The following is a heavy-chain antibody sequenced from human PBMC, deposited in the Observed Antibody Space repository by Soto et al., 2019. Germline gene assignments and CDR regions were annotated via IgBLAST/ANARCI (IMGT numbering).Heavy chain of an antibody. CDR1: ADTFTGYT. J-gene: IGHJ4*02. V-gene: IGHV1-69*08. CDR2: VIPILGAS. D-gene: IGHD3-10*01. Sequence: QVQLVQSGAEVKKPGSSVKVSCKASADTFTGYTVTWVRQAPGQGLEWVGRVIPILGASNFAQKFQGRVTISADKSTDTAYMVLTGLTSEDTAVYYCARSRGSYYSNFDSCGQGRLVTVSS. CDR3: ARSRGSYYSNFDS.